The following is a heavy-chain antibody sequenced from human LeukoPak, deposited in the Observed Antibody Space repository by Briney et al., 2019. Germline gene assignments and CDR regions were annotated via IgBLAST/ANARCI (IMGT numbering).Heavy chain of an antibody. CDR1: GFTFSSYA. J-gene: IGHJ4*02. D-gene: IGHD3-22*01. Sequence: GGSLRLSCAASGFTFSSYAMSWVRQAPGKGLEWVSGISGSGGSTYYADSVKGRFTISRDNSKNTLYLQMNSLRAEDTAVYYCAKEGPYYYDGSGYYYGGSYYFDYWGQGTLVTVSS. CDR3: AKEGPYYYDGSGYYYGGSYYFDY. V-gene: IGHV3-23*01. CDR2: ISGSGGST.